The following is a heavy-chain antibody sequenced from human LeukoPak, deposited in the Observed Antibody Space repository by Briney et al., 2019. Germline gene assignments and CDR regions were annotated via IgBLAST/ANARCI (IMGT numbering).Heavy chain of an antibody. V-gene: IGHV1-18*01. Sequence: ASVKVSCKASGYTFTSYGISWVRQAPGQGLEWMGWISAYNGNTNYAQKLQGRVTMTTDTSTSTAYMELRSLRSDDTAVYYCARANRDYRMAAAGSRVYYFDYWGQGTLVTVSS. CDR1: GYTFTSYG. CDR3: ARANRDYRMAAAGSRVYYFDY. J-gene: IGHJ4*02. D-gene: IGHD6-13*01. CDR2: ISAYNGNT.